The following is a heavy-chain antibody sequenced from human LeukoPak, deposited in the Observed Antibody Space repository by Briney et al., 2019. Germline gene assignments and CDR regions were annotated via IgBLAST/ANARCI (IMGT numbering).Heavy chain of an antibody. V-gene: IGHV3-23*01. D-gene: IGHD2-2*01. J-gene: IGHJ4*02. CDR3: AKDRADCSNTSCYAFFDY. Sequence: GGSLRLSCAASAFTFSNYAINWVRQAPGKGLEWVSGISGSGGSTFYADSVKGRFTISRDNSKTTLYLQMNSLRAEDTAVYYCAKDRADCSNTSCYAFFDYWGQGTLVTVSP. CDR2: ISGSGGST. CDR1: AFTFSNYA.